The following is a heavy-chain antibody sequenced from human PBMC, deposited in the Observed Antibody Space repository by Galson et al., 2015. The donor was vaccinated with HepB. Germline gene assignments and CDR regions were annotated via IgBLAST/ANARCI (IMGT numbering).Heavy chain of an antibody. CDR1: GFTFSIHW. J-gene: IGHJ4*02. CDR3: ASPYNSTWYSVDH. V-gene: IGHV3-7*03. D-gene: IGHD6-13*01. Sequence: SLRLSCAASGFTFSIHWMTWLRQVPGKGLEWVANINPDGSEIYYVDSVKGRFTISRDNAKNPLYLQMNSLRDDDTAVYYCASPYNSTWYSVDHWGPGTLVTVSS. CDR2: INPDGSEI.